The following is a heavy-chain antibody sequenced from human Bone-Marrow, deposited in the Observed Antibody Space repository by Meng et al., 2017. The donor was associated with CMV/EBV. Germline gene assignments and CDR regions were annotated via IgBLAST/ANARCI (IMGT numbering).Heavy chain of an antibody. CDR3: ATNLPWGV. J-gene: IGHJ4*02. V-gene: IGHV4-61*01. Sequence: SLNCTGSGGSISSGTSSWNWIRQPPGKGLEWIGFIFYSGNTNYNPSLKSRVTISMDTSKNQFSLKMTSVTAADTAVYYCATNLPWGVWGQGTLVTVSS. CDR1: GGSISSGTSS. CDR2: IFYSGNT. D-gene: IGHD3-16*01.